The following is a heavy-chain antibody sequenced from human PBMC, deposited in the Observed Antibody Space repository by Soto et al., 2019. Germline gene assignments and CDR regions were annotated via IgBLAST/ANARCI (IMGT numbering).Heavy chain of an antibody. CDR1: GFTFSAYS. V-gene: IGHV3-21*01. CDR3: ARGREGFLIATMGDCDY. Sequence: EVQLVESGGGLVKPGGSLRLSCAASGFTFSAYSINWVRQAPGKGLEWVSSISSSANYINYADSVKGRFTISRDNAKNSRSLQMKSLRAEDTAVYYCARGREGFLIATMGDCDYWGQGTLGSVSS. CDR2: ISSSANYI. D-gene: IGHD3-16*01. J-gene: IGHJ4*02.